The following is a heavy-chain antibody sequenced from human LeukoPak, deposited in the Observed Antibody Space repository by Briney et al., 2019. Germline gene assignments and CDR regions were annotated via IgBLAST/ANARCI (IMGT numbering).Heavy chain of an antibody. CDR1: GGTFSSYA. Sequence: SVKVSCKASGGTFSSYAIIWVRRAPGQGLEWMGRIIPILGIANYAQKFQGRVTITADKSTSTAYMELSSLRSEDTAVYYCAREKSERSRPLGELDYWGQGTLVTVSS. CDR3: AREKSERSRPLGELDY. V-gene: IGHV1-69*04. CDR2: IIPILGIA. D-gene: IGHD3-16*01. J-gene: IGHJ4*02.